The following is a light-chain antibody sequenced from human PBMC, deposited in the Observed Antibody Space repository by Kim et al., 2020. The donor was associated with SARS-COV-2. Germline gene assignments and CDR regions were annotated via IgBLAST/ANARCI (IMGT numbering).Light chain of an antibody. CDR1: RRGSSSN. CDR3: QQYDNWPKYA. CDR2: GAT. J-gene: IGKJ2*01. Sequence: SPREETTILSRKTRRGSSSNLAWYQQRRGQAPRLLIYGATSRATGVAVRFSGSESGTEFNLTISRLQPEDSAVYYCQQYDNWPKYAFGQGTKLEI. V-gene: IGKV3-20*01.